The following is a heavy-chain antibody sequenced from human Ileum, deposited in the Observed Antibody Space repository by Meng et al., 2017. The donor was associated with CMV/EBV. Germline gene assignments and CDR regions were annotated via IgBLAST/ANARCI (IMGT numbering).Heavy chain of an antibody. V-gene: IGHV3-74*03. J-gene: IGHJ4*02. D-gene: IGHD3-16*01. Sequence: LSFAASGLTFSPYWMHWVRKAPGKGLVWVSRIKPDGSYTTYADSVKGRFTISRDNAKNTPYLQMNGLRLEDTAVYYCVGGGSGRIDYWGQGTLVTVSS. CDR2: IKPDGSYT. CDR3: VGGGSGRIDY. CDR1: GLTFSPYW.